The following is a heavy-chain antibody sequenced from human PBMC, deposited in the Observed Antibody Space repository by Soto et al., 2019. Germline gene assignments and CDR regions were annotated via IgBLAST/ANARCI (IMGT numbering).Heavy chain of an antibody. D-gene: IGHD6-13*01. CDR2: ISWNGASI. J-gene: IGHJ4*02. CDR3: AKGPHFMASAGPDS. V-gene: IGHV3-9*01. Sequence: EVQLVESGGGLAQPGRSLRLSCAASGFTFDDYAMNWVRQAPGKGLEWVSGISWNGASIGYADSVKGRFTISRDNAKNALYLQTNTLRVEDTALYYCAKGPHFMASAGPDSWGQGTLVTVSS. CDR1: GFTFDDYA.